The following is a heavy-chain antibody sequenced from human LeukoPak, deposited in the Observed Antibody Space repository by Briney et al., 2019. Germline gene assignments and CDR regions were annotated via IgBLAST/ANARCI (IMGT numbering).Heavy chain of an antibody. J-gene: IGHJ4*02. V-gene: IGHV3-30*04. CDR2: ISYDGSNK. CDR1: GFTFSSYA. D-gene: IGHD6-19*01. CDR3: AKLDEIAVAGTNLDY. Sequence: QPGGSLRLSCAASGFTFSSYAMHWVRQAPGKGLEWVAVISYDGSNKYYADSVKGRFTISRDNSKNTLYLQMNSLRAEDTAVYYCAKLDEIAVAGTNLDYWGQGTLVTVSS.